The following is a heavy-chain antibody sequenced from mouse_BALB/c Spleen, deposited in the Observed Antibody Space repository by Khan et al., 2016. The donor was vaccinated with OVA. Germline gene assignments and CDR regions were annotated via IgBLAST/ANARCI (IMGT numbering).Heavy chain of an antibody. CDR1: GYAITDYL. Sequence: QVQLQQSGAELVRPGTSVKVSCKASGYAITDYLIEWLKQRPGQGLEWIGVINPGSGDTHYNAKFRGKATLTADKSSSTAYMQLSSLTSDDSAVYCCARGGYGTLAYWGQGTPVTVSA. CDR3: ARGGYGTLAY. J-gene: IGHJ3*01. D-gene: IGHD2-1*01. V-gene: IGHV1-54*01. CDR2: INPGSGDT.